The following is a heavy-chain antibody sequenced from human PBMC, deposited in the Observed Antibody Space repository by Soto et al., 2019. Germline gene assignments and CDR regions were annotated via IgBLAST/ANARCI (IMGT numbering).Heavy chain of an antibody. CDR1: GGSVTNSSYY. J-gene: IGHJ4*02. CDR3: ARTTGRHLDF. Sequence: SETLSLTCTVSGGSVTNSSYYWGWIRQSPGKGLEWIGSGYYRGRSYSKSSVKSRVTISVDTSKNRFSLTLYSVTAADTAVYYCARTTGRHLDFWGQGILVTVSS. V-gene: IGHV4-39*01. D-gene: IGHD4-4*01. CDR2: GYYRGRS.